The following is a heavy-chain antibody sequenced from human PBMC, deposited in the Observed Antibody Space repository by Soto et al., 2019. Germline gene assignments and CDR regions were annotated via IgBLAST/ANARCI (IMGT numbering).Heavy chain of an antibody. V-gene: IGHV1-58*01. J-gene: IGHJ4*02. CDR1: GLTFSNSA. Sequence: QMQLVQSGPEVRKPGTSVKVSCKTSGLTFSNSAVQWVRQARGQRLEWIGWIAVGSGDTKYAQNFQERVTITRDMFTSTAYMELSSLRSEDTAIYYCAAPPNRSAYHYDYWGQGTLITVSS. CDR2: IAVGSGDT. D-gene: IGHD5-12*01. CDR3: AAPPNRSAYHYDY.